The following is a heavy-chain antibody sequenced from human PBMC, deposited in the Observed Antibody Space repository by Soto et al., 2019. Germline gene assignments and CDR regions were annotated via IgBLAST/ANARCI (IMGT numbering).Heavy chain of an antibody. CDR3: AKDIRGYSYRELVY. V-gene: IGHV3-9*01. Sequence: EVQLVESGGGLVQPGRSLRLSCAASGFTFDDYAMHWVRQAPGKGLEWVSGISWNSGSIGYADSVKGRFTISRDNAKNSLYLQMNSLRAEDTALYYCAKDIRGYSYRELVYWGQGTLVTVSS. D-gene: IGHD5-18*01. CDR1: GFTFDDYA. J-gene: IGHJ4*02. CDR2: ISWNSGSI.